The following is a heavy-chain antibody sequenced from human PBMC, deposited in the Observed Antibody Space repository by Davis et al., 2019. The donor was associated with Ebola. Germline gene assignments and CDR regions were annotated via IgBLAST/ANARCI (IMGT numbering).Heavy chain of an antibody. CDR3: ARGTCNGGNCYEVEYGGSMDV. D-gene: IGHD2-15*01. CDR2: INPNSGGT. J-gene: IGHJ6*04. Sequence: ASVKVSCKASGYTFTNYAMNWVRQAPGQGLEWMGRINPNSGGTNYAQKFQGRVTMIRDTSTSTVYMELSSLRSEDTAVYYCARGTCNGGNCYEVEYGGSMDVWGTGTTVTVSS. CDR1: GYTFTNYA. V-gene: IGHV1-2*06.